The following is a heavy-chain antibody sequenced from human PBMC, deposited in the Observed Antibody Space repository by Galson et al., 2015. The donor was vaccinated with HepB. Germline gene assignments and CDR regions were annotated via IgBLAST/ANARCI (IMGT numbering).Heavy chain of an antibody. CDR2: IKPDGSEK. V-gene: IGHV3-7*01. J-gene: IGHJ4*02. CDR3: ARVIGPKNIWIGDLPQGSLDY. D-gene: IGHD3-10*01. Sequence: SLRLSCAASGFTFSSSWMSWGRQAPGKGLEWVANIKPDGSEKYYGGSVKGRFTISRDNAKNSLYLQMNSLRAEDTAVDYCARVIGPKNIWIGDLPQGSLDYWGQGTPVTVSS. CDR1: GFTFSSSW.